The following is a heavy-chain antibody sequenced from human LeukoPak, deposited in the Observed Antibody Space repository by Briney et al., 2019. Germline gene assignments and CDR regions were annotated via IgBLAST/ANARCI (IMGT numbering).Heavy chain of an antibody. Sequence: GGSLRLSCAASGFTFSSYWMSWVRQAPGKGLEWVANIKQDGSEKYYVDSVKGRFTISRDNAKNSLCLQMNSLRAEDTAVYYCARGERGSWLYSFAYWGQGTLLTVS. V-gene: IGHV3-7*04. CDR3: ARGERGSWLYSFAY. CDR2: IKQDGSEK. CDR1: GFTFSSYW. J-gene: IGHJ4*02. D-gene: IGHD6-13*01.